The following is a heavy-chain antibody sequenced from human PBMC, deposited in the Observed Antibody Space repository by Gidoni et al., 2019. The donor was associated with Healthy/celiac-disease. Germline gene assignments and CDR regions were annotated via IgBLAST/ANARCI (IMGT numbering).Heavy chain of an antibody. CDR1: GVTFDDYT. V-gene: IGHV3-43*01. Sequence: EVQLVESGGVVVQPGGSLRLSCAASGVTFDDYTMHWVRQAPGKGLEWVSLISWDGGSTYYADSVKGRFTISRDNSKNSLYLQMNSLRTEDTALYYCAKDTRYSYGLDYWGQGTLVTVSS. D-gene: IGHD5-18*01. CDR3: AKDTRYSYGLDY. J-gene: IGHJ4*02. CDR2: ISWDGGST.